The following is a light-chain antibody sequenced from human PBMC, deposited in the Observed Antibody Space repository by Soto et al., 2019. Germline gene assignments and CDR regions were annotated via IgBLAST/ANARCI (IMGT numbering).Light chain of an antibody. CDR2: GNT. CDR3: QSYDSSWSGS. CDR1: NSNIGAGFD. V-gene: IGLV1-40*01. J-gene: IGLJ1*01. Sequence: QSVLTQPPSVSGAPGQRVTISCTGSNSNIGAGFDVHWYQQLPGTAPRLLIYGNTNRPSGVPDRFSGSKSGTSASLAITGLQAEDEADYYCQSYDSSWSGSFGTGTKLTVL.